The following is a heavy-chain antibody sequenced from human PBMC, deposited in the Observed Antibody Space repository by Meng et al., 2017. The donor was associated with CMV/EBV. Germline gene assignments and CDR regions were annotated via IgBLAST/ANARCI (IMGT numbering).Heavy chain of an antibody. Sequence: SVKVSCKASGGTFSSYTISWVRQAPGQGLEWMGRIIPILGIANYAQKFQGRVTITTDESTSTAYMELSSLRSEDTAVYYCAREGTFGDFWSGYHSYYGMDVWGQGTTVTVSS. CDR2: IIPILGIA. CDR1: GGTFSSYT. V-gene: IGHV1-69*16. J-gene: IGHJ6*02. CDR3: AREGTFGDFWSGYHSYYGMDV. D-gene: IGHD3-3*01.